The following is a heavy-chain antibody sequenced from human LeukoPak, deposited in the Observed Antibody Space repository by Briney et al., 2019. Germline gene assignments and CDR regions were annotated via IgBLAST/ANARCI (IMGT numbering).Heavy chain of an antibody. CDR2: ISSRGTTT. V-gene: IGHV3-23*01. D-gene: IGHD2-2*01. CDR1: GFTFSTFS. J-gene: IGHJ4*02. CDR3: AKGGPYCSTTSCAQTFDC. Sequence: GGSLRLSCAASGFTFSTFSMTWVRQAPGKGLELVSVISSRGTTTMYADSVKGRFTISRDNSKDTLYLQMNSLKAEDTALYFCAKGGPYCSTTSCAQTFDCWGQGTLVTVSP.